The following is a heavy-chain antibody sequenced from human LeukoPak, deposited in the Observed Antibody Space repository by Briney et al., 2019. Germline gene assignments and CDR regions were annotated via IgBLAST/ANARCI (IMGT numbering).Heavy chain of an antibody. J-gene: IGHJ6*03. Sequence: SETLSLTCTVSGGSISSYYWSWLRQPPGKGLEWIGYIYYSGSTNYNPSLKSRVTISVDTSKNQFSLKLSSVTAADTAVYYCARVRRLDSSSWYSPDYYYYYMDVWGKGTTVTVSS. CDR1: GGSISSYY. V-gene: IGHV4-59*01. D-gene: IGHD6-13*01. CDR3: ARVRRLDSSSWYSPDYYYYYMDV. CDR2: IYYSGST.